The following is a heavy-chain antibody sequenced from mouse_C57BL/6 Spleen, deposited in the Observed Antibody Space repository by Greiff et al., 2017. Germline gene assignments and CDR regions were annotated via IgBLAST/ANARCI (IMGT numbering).Heavy chain of an antibody. Sequence: VQLQESGPGLVAPSQSLSISCTVSGFSLTSYGVDWVRQSPGKGLEWLGVIWGVGSTNYNSALKSRLSISKDNSKSQVFLKMNSLQTDDTAMYYCASRSDYDWFAYWGQGTLVTVSA. CDR1: GFSLTSYG. D-gene: IGHD2-4*01. V-gene: IGHV2-6*01. CDR2: IWGVGST. J-gene: IGHJ3*01. CDR3: ASRSDYDWFAY.